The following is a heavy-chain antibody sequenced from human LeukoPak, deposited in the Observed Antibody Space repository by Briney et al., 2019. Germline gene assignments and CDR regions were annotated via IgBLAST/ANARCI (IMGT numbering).Heavy chain of an antibody. CDR2: INHSGST. CDR1: GGSFSGYY. Sequence: SSETLSLTCAVYGGSFSGYYWSWIRQPPGKGLEWIGEINHSGSTNYNPSLKSRVTILVDTSKNQFSLKLSSVTAADTAVYYCAREVRRFGRKFDPWGQGTLVTVSS. V-gene: IGHV4-34*01. J-gene: IGHJ5*02. D-gene: IGHD3-10*01. CDR3: AREVRRFGRKFDP.